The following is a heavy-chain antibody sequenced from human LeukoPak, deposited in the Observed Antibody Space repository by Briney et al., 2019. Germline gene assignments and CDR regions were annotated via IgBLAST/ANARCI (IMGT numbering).Heavy chain of an antibody. CDR3: ARGSTMVRGSPYYYYGMDV. CDR1: GFTFTTYS. V-gene: IGHV3-21*01. Sequence: GGSLRLSCAASGFTFTTYSMKWVRQAPGKGLEWVSSISRSLSYIYYADSVKGRFTVSRDNAKNSLYLQMNSLRAEDTAVYYCARGSTMVRGSPYYYYGMDVWGQGTTVTVSS. CDR2: ISRSLSYI. J-gene: IGHJ6*02. D-gene: IGHD3-10*01.